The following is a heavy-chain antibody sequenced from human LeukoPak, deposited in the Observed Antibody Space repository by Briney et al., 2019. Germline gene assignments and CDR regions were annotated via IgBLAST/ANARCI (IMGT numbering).Heavy chain of an antibody. D-gene: IGHD1-26*01. CDR1: GDSVSSNSAA. V-gene: IGHV6-1*01. CDR2: TYYRSKWYN. J-gene: IGHJ4*02. Sequence: SQTLSLTCAISGDSVSSNSAAWGWIRQSPSRGLEWLGRTYYRSKWYNDYAVSVKGRITINPDTSKNQFSLQLNSVTPEDTAMYYCARDVGARPRVFDYWGQGILVTVSS. CDR3: ARDVGARPRVFDY.